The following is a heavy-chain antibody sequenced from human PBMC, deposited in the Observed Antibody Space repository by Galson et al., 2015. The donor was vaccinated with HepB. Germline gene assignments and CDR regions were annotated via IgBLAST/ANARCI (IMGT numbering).Heavy chain of an antibody. Sequence: SVKVSCKVSGYTLTELSMHWVRQAPGKGLEWMGGFDPGDGETIYAQKFQGRVTITADKSTSTAYMELSSLRSEDTAVYYCARDYGGKTPGGGDYWGQGTLVTVSS. CDR1: GYTLTELS. J-gene: IGHJ4*02. D-gene: IGHD4-23*01. CDR3: ARDYGGKTPGGGDY. CDR2: FDPGDGET. V-gene: IGHV1-24*01.